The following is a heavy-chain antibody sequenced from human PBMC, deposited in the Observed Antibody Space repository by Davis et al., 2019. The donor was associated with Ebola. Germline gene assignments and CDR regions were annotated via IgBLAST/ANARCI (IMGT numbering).Heavy chain of an antibody. D-gene: IGHD1-14*01. V-gene: IGHV4-34*01. J-gene: IGHJ4*02. CDR1: GASFSGYY. Sequence: GSLRLSCAVYGASFSGYYWTWIRQPPGKGLEWIGEINHSGSTNYNPSLKSRVTISVDTSKNQFSLKLSSVTAADTAVYYCAGDAGGGLYYFDYWGQGTLVTVSS. CDR2: INHSGST. CDR3: AGDAGGGLYYFDY.